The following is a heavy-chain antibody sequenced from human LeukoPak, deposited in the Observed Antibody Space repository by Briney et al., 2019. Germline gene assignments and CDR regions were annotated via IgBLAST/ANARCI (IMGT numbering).Heavy chain of an antibody. CDR3: ARGSSGDY. J-gene: IGHJ4*02. D-gene: IGHD3-10*01. Sequence: PGGSLRLSHAASGLTFSSYRLHWVRQAPGKRRECVSRINRDGTSTSYADFVKGRVTIYSDNAKSTLYLQMNSLRAEDTAVYYCARGSSGDYWGPGTLVTVSS. CDR2: INRDGTST. V-gene: IGHV3-74*01. CDR1: GLTFSSYR.